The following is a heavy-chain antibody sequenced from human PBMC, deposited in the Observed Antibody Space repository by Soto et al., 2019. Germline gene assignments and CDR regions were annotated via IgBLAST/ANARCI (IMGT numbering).Heavy chain of an antibody. Sequence: EVHLAESGGGLVQPGGSLRLSCAASGFTFSSNWMSWVRQAPGKGLEWVANIKQDGSDKYYVDSVKGRFTISRDNAKNSLSLQMNSLRAEDTAVYYCATSAASPGNYWGQGTLVTVSS. CDR3: ATSAASPGNY. CDR2: IKQDGSDK. J-gene: IGHJ4*02. D-gene: IGHD6-13*01. CDR1: GFTFSSNW. V-gene: IGHV3-7*01.